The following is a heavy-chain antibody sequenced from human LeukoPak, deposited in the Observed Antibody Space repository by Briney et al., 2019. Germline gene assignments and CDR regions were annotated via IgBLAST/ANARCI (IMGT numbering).Heavy chain of an antibody. CDR2: IRSTTDGGTT. V-gene: IGHV3-15*01. CDR3: TTDRGLASRPLFDL. CDR1: GLSFSDAW. Sequence: GGSLRLSCVASGLSFSDAWLSWVRQVQGKGLERVGHIRSTTDGGTTHYAAPVKGRFTMSRDGSRNTVYLQMNNLKTEDTAVYYCTTDRGLASRPLFDLWGQGTMVTVSS. J-gene: IGHJ4*02. D-gene: IGHD6-6*01.